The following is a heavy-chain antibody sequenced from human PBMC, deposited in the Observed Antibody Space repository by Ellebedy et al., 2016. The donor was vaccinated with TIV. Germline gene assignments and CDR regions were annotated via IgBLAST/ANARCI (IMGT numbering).Heavy chain of an antibody. CDR1: GGTFSSYA. CDR2: IIPILGIA. CDR3: ARSLREYYDFWSGYYAFDI. V-gene: IGHV1-69*04. D-gene: IGHD3-3*01. J-gene: IGHJ3*02. Sequence: AASVKVSCKASGGTFSSYAISWVRQAPGQGLEWMGRIIPILGIANYAQKFQGRVTITADKSTSTAYMELSSLRSEDTAVYYCARSLREYYDFWSGYYAFDIWGQGTMVTVSS.